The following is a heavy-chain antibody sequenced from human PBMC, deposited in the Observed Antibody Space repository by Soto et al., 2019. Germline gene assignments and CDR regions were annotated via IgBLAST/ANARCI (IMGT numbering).Heavy chain of an antibody. D-gene: IGHD3-10*01. CDR3: ARAGSYYNKNAFDT. V-gene: IGHV4-59*01. CDR2: IYYSGST. CDR1: GGSISSYY. Sequence: PSETLSLTCTVSGGSISSYYWSWIRQPPGKGLEWIGYIYYSGSTNYNPSLKSRVTISVDTSKNQFSLKLSSVTAADTAVYYCARAGSYYNKNAFDTWGQGTMVTVSS. J-gene: IGHJ3*02.